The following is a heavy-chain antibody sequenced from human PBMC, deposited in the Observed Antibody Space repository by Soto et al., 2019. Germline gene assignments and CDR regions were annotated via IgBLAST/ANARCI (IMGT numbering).Heavy chain of an antibody. D-gene: IGHD4-17*01. J-gene: IGHJ3*02. Sequence: SETLSLTCTVSGYSISSGYYWGWIRQPPGKGLEWIGSIYHSGSTYYNPSLKSRVTISVDTSKNQFSLKLSSVTAADTAVYYCAGATTVVTDAFDIWGQGTMVTVSS. CDR2: IYHSGST. V-gene: IGHV4-38-2*02. CDR1: GYSISSGYY. CDR3: AGATTVVTDAFDI.